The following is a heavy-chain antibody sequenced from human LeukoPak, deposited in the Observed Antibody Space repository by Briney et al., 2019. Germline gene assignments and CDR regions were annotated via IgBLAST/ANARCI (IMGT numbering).Heavy chain of an antibody. CDR3: AGCAGNSCYFDY. J-gene: IGHJ4*02. Sequence: GGSLRLSCAASGFTFSSYAMSWVRQAQGKGLEWVSAITSSGSSTYYADSVKGRFTISRDNSKNTLYLQMNSLRAEDTAVYYCAGCAGNSCYFDYWGQGTLVIVSS. D-gene: IGHD1-1*01. CDR2: ITSSGSST. V-gene: IGHV3-23*01. CDR1: GFTFSSYA.